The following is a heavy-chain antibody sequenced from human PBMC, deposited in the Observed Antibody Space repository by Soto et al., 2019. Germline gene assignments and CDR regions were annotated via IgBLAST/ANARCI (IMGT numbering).Heavy chain of an antibody. J-gene: IGHJ4*02. V-gene: IGHV3-30*03. D-gene: IGHD6-19*01. CDR3: ARDLSVAGTDY. CDR2: ISYDESDK. CDR1: GFTFRSYA. Sequence: GGSLRLSCAASGFTFRSYAMHWVRQAPGKGLEWVAVISYDESDKYYADSLKGRFTISRDNSKNTLYLQMNSLRGEDTAVYYCARDLSVAGTDYWGQGTLVTVSS.